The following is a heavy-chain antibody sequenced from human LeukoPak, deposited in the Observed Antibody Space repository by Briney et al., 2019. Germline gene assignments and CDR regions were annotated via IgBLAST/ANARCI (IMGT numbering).Heavy chain of an antibody. D-gene: IGHD2-2*01. J-gene: IGHJ4*02. CDR1: GFTFDDYG. Sequence: GGSLRLSCAASGFTFDDYGMSWVRQAPGKGLEWVSAISGSGGSTYYADSVKGRFTISRDNSKNTLYLQMNSLRAEDTAVYYCAKDLRGPAALLGYWGQGTLVTVSS. V-gene: IGHV3-23*01. CDR2: ISGSGGST. CDR3: AKDLRGPAALLGY.